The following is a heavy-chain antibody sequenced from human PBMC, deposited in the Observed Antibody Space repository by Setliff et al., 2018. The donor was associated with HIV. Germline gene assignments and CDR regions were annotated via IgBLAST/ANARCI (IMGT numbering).Heavy chain of an antibody. V-gene: IGHV1-69*13. CDR1: GGTFNNYA. CDR2: IIPLFGTT. J-gene: IGHJ3*01. CDR3: ARDHGIAASVHDAFDL. D-gene: IGHD6-13*01. Sequence: GASVKVSCKASGGTFNNYAISWVRQAPGQGLEWVGGIIPLFGTTNYALKFQGRVTMTANESTNTAHMELSSLRSADTAVYYCARDHGIAASVHDAFDLWGQGTMVTVSS.